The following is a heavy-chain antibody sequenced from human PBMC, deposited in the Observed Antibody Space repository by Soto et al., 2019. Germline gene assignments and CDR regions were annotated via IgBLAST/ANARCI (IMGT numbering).Heavy chain of an antibody. Sequence: GASVKVSCKASGYTFTSYGISWVRQAPGQGLEWMGWISAYNGNTNYAQKLQGRVTMTTDTSTSTAYMELRSLRSDDTVMYYCARGPNLYSSGWYSYWGQGTLVTVSS. J-gene: IGHJ4*02. CDR3: ARGPNLYSSGWYSY. V-gene: IGHV1-18*04. CDR2: ISAYNGNT. D-gene: IGHD6-19*01. CDR1: GYTFTSYG.